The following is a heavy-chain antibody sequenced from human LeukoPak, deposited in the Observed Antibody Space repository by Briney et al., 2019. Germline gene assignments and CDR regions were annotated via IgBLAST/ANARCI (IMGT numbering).Heavy chain of an antibody. CDR1: GGSISSYY. Sequence: SETLSLTCSVSGGSISSYYWSWIRQPPGKGLEWIGYIYYSGTTNYNPSLKSRVTITVDTSKNQFSLKLSTVTAADTAVYYCARGVYIAEDQYGDWGQGNLTTVSS. V-gene: IGHV4-59*01. D-gene: IGHD6-13*01. J-gene: IGHJ4*02. CDR2: IYYSGTT. CDR3: ARGVYIAEDQYGD.